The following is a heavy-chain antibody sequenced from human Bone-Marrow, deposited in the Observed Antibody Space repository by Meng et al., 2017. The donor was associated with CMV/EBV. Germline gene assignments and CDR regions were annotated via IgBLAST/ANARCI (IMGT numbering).Heavy chain of an antibody. V-gene: IGHV3-7*01. CDR3: ARDLQDGYNFVSY. D-gene: IGHD5-24*01. J-gene: IGHJ4*02. CDR1: GFTFSTYW. CDR2: IKQDGSEK. Sequence: GESLKISCAGSGFTFSTYWMSWVRQAPGKGLEWVANIKQDGSEKYYVDSVKGRFTISRDNAKNSLYLQMNGLRAEDTAVYYCARDLQDGYNFVSYWGQGTLVTVSS.